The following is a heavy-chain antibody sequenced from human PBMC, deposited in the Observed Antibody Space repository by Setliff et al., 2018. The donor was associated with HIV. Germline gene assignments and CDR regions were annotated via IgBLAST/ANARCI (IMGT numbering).Heavy chain of an antibody. V-gene: IGHV4-38-2*01. CDR2: IYHSGST. CDR3: ARPRRVRSRAWYWFDI. Sequence: SETLSLTCAVSGYSISIGYYWGWIRQPPGKGLEWIGNIYHSGSTYYNPSLKSRVTISVDTSKNRFSLKLSSVTAADTAVYYCARPRRVRSRAWYWFDIWGQGTLVTVS. D-gene: IGHD6-19*01. CDR1: GYSISIGYY. J-gene: IGHJ5*02.